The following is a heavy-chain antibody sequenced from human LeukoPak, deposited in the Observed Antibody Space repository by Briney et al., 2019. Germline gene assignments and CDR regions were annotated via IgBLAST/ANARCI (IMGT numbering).Heavy chain of an antibody. CDR3: ARFIERVVPDEPLAEYFQH. CDR2: IYYSGST. CDR1: GGSISSSSYY. Sequence: SETLSLTCTVSGGSISSSSYYWGWIRQPPGKGLEWIGSIYYSGSTYYNPSLKSRVTISVDTSKNQFSLKLSSVTAADTAVYYCARFIERVVPDEPLAEYFQHWGQGTLVTVSS. V-gene: IGHV4-39*01. D-gene: IGHD6-6*01. J-gene: IGHJ1*01.